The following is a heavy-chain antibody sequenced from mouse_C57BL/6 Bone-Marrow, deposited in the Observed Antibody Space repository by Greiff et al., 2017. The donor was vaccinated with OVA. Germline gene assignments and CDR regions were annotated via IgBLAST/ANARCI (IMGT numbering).Heavy chain of an antibody. V-gene: IGHV1-82*01. D-gene: IGHD2-2*01. J-gene: IGHJ2*01. CDR2: IYPGDGDT. CDR3: AGWLPLFDY. CDR1: GYAFSSSW. Sequence: VQLQQSGPELVKPGASVKISCKASGYAFSSSWMNWVKQRPGTGLEWIGRIYPGDGDTNYNGKFKGKATLTADKSSSTAYMQLSSLTSEDSAVYFCAGWLPLFDYWGQGTTLTVSS.